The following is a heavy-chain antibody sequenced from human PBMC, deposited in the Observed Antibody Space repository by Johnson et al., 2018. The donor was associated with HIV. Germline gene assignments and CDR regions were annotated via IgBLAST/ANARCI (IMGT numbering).Heavy chain of an antibody. CDR1: GFTFSSYG. D-gene: IGHD3-9*01. V-gene: IGHV3-30*18. Sequence: QMQLVESGGGVVQPGRSLRLSCAASGFTFSSYGMHWVRQAPGKGLAWVAVISYDGSNKYYADSVKGRFTISRDNAKNTLYLQMNSLRAEDTAVYYCAKDRNYDILSIWGQGTVVTVSS. CDR2: ISYDGSNK. J-gene: IGHJ3*02. CDR3: AKDRNYDILSI.